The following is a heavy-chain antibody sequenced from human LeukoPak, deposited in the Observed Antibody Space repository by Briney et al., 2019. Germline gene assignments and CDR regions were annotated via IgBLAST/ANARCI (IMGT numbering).Heavy chain of an antibody. D-gene: IGHD2-15*01. J-gene: IGHJ3*02. CDR1: GSSFPSYW. CDR3: ARRQGSCSGGSCYFYGNPTDAFDI. CDR2: IYPGDSDT. V-gene: IGHV5-51*01. Sequence: GESLKISCKGSGSSFPSYWTGWVRQMPGKGLEWMAIIYPGDSDTRYSPSFQGQVTISADKSISTAYLQWSSLEASDTAMYYCARRQGSCSGGSCYFYGNPTDAFDIWGQGTMVTVSS.